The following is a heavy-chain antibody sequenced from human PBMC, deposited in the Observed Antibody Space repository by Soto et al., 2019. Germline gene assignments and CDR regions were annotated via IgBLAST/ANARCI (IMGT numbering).Heavy chain of an antibody. CDR2: IRSNGSSL. CDR1: RGTLSNYP. Sequence: GGSLRRSCASSRGTLSNYPMRSLLQATRKARDCLSNIRSNGSSLYSADCMKGRLAISREDSENTLFLKMNSLRAEDAGVYYCAKDIYGSRSYRFHYYYYAMEVWGEGRTVTV. CDR3: AKDIYGSRSYRFHYYYYAMEV. J-gene: IGHJ6*01. V-gene: IGHV3-64*04. D-gene: IGHD3-10*01.